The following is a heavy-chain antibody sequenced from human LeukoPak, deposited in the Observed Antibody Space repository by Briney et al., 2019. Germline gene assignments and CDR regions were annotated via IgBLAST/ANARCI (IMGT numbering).Heavy chain of an antibody. V-gene: IGHV4-34*01. CDR3: ASGGGCSSTSCHPAYYYGMDV. J-gene: IGHJ6*04. D-gene: IGHD2-2*01. CDR2: INHSGST. Sequence: SETLSLTCAVYGGSFSGYYWSWIRQPPGKGLEWIGEINHSGSTNYNPSLKSRVTISVDTSKNQFSLMLSSVTAADTAVYYCASGGGCSSTSCHPAYYYGMDVWGKGTTVTVSS. CDR1: GGSFSGYY.